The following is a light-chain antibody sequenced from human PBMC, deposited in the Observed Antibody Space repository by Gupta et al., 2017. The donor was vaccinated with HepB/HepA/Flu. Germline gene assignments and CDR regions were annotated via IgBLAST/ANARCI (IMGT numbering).Light chain of an antibody. CDR1: SSNIGSNT. Sequence: QSVLTQPPSASGTPGRRVTISCSGSSSNIGSNTVNWYQQLPGTAPKLLIYSNNQRPSGVPDRFSGSKSGTSASLAISGLQSEDEADYYCAAWDDILNVVVFGGGTKLTVL. CDR3: AAWDDILNVVV. J-gene: IGLJ2*01. CDR2: SNN. V-gene: IGLV1-44*01.